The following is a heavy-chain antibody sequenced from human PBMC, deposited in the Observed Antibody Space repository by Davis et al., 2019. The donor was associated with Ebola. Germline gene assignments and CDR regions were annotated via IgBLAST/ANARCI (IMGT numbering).Heavy chain of an antibody. V-gene: IGHV3-48*01. CDR3: ASSSIAARPGYYYGMDV. J-gene: IGHJ6*02. CDR1: GFTFSSYD. CDR2: ITSSSSTM. D-gene: IGHD6-6*01. Sequence: GESLKISCAASGFTFSSYDMSWVRQAPGKGLEWVSYITSSSSTMDYADSVKGRFTISRDNAKNSLYLQMNSLRAEDTAVYYCASSSIAARPGYYYGMDVWGQGTTVTVSS.